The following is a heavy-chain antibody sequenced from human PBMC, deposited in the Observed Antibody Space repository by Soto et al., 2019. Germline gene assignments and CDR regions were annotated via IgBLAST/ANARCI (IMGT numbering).Heavy chain of an antibody. J-gene: IGHJ6*02. D-gene: IGHD2-2*01. Sequence: QLQLQESGPGLMKPSETLSLTCTVSGGSISSGPYSWGWIRQPPGEGLEWIGTFHYSESTYYNPSLESRVTISVDTSKNQFSLKVRSVTVADTAVYYCARLRGYCSSTKCYGDYGMDVWGQGTTVTVSS. CDR1: GGSISSGPYS. CDR2: FHYSEST. V-gene: IGHV4-39*01. CDR3: ARLRGYCSSTKCYGDYGMDV.